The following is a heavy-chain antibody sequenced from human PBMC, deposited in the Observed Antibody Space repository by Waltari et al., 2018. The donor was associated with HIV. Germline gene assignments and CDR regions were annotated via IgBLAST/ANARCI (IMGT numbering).Heavy chain of an antibody. CDR2: IYHSGST. J-gene: IGHJ6*02. V-gene: IGHV4-38-2*02. D-gene: IGHD3-9*01. CDR1: DYSISSGYY. Sequence: QVQLQESGPGLVKPSETLSLTCAVSDYSISSGYYWGWIRKPPGKGLAWVGSIYHSGSTYYNPSLKSRVTISVDTSKNQFSLKLSSVTAADTAVYYCARERGGYDILTGYWEVDVWGQGTTVTVSS. CDR3: ARERGGYDILTGYWEVDV.